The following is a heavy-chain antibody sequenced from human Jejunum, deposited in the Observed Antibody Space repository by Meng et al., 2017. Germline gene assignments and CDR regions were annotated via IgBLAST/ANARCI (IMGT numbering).Heavy chain of an antibody. CDR1: GGSSSGFY. D-gene: IGHD1-14*01. CDR3: TRGTDRAKFGDY. J-gene: IGHJ4*02. V-gene: IGHV4-34*01. Sequence: LQQGGRGLVKPSETLSLPFGGYGGSSSGFYLSWTRRPPGKGLEWIGGIHPNGSTDYNPSLKIRLTITLGTSKNQFSLSLNSATAADTGIYYLTRGTDRAKFGDYWGQGTLVTVSS. CDR2: IHPNGST.